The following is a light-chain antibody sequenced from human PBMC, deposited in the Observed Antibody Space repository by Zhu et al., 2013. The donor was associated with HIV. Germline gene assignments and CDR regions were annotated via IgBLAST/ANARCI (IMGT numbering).Light chain of an antibody. J-gene: IGKJ1*01. CDR1: QSISYY. V-gene: IGKV3-20*01. Sequence: EIVLTQSPATLSLSPGERATLSCRASQSISYYLAWYQQKPGQAPRLLIYGASTRANGVPARFSGSGSGTDFTLTITGLEPEDIGMYFCQRFGSSVTWTFGQGTNLEIK. CDR2: GAS. CDR3: QRFGSSVTWT.